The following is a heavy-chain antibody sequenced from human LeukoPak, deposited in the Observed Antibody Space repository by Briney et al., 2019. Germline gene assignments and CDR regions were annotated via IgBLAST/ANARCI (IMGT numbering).Heavy chain of an antibody. CDR2: MFYNGNT. CDR3: ARLTREDGVDV. Sequence: SETLSLTCNVSGGSVNGYYWTWIRQPPGKGLEWIGYMFYNGNTNYSPSLKSRVTISLDTSKSQISMRLTSVTAADTGVYHCARLTREDGVDVWGQGTTVTVSS. CDR1: GGSVNGYY. J-gene: IGHJ6*02. V-gene: IGHV4-59*02.